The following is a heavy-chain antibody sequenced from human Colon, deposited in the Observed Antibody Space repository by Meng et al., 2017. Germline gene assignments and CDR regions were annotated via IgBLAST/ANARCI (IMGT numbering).Heavy chain of an antibody. Sequence: VQLQEVGPGLVKPSGTLSLTCTVSSDSSSSDIWWSWVRQPPGKGLEWIGEVYHRGDTNYNPSLKSRVVISVDRSKNQFSLNLSSVTAADTAVYYCGRDQGRQLINHWGQGTLVTVSS. CDR1: SDSSSSDIW. V-gene: IGHV4-4*02. D-gene: IGHD1-1*01. CDR2: VYHRGDT. CDR3: GRDQGRQLINH. J-gene: IGHJ4*02.